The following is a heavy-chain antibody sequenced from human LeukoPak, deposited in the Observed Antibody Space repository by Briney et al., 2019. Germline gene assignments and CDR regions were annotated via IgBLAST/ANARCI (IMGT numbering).Heavy chain of an antibody. V-gene: IGHV3-23*01. CDR1: GFTFNSYA. CDR3: AKDRLSNGDPAGY. CDR2: ISGSGYST. J-gene: IGHJ4*02. Sequence: GGSLRHSCAASGFTFNSYAMSWVRQAPGKGLEWVSSISGSGYSTYYGDSVKGRFTISRDNSKNMLYLQMNSLRAEDTAVYYCAKDRLSNGDPAGYWGQGTLVTVSS. D-gene: IGHD2-21*02.